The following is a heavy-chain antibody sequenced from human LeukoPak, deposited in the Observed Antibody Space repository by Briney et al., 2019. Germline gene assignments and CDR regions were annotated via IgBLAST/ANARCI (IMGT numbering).Heavy chain of an antibody. Sequence: GASVKVSCKASGYTFTSYGISWVRQAPGQGLEWMGWISAYNGNTNYAQKLQGRVTMTTDTSTSTAYMELRSLRSDDTAVYYCARVKYCSGGSCYGILDYWGQGTLVTVSS. V-gene: IGHV1-18*01. CDR1: GYTFTSYG. CDR2: ISAYNGNT. J-gene: IGHJ4*02. CDR3: ARVKYCSGGSCYGILDY. D-gene: IGHD2-15*01.